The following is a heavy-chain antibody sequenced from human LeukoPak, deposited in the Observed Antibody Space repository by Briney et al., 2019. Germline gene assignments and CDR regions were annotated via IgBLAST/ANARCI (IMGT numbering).Heavy chain of an antibody. CDR2: ISTSGAST. Sequence: GGSLRLSCAASGFTFSSYAMSWVRQAPGKGLEWVSGISTSGASTYYADSVKGRFTISRDNSKNTLYLQMNSLRAEDTAVYYCAKDPGYYGSGSYSPGFDSWGQGTLVTVSS. J-gene: IGHJ4*02. D-gene: IGHD3-10*01. V-gene: IGHV3-23*01. CDR3: AKDPGYYGSGSYSPGFDS. CDR1: GFTFSSYA.